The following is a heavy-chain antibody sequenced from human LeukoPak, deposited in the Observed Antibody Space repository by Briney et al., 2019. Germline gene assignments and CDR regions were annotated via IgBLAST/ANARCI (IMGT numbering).Heavy chain of an antibody. V-gene: IGHV3-48*03. Sequence: GGSLRLSCAASGFTFGSYEMNWVRQAPGKGLEWVSYIDSGRGSSTNYADSVKGRFTISRDNAKKSLYLQMNSLRAEDTAVYYCARARLTDYVWGRRTFDIWGQGTMVTISS. CDR2: IDSGRGSST. D-gene: IGHD3-16*01. CDR3: ARARLTDYVWGRRTFDI. J-gene: IGHJ3*02. CDR1: GFTFGSYE.